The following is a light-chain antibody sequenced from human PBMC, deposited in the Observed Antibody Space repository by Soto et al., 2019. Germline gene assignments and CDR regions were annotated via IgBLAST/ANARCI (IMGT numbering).Light chain of an antibody. CDR2: DVT. CDR1: SSDVGGYDY. Sequence: QSALTQPRSVSGSPGQSVTISCTGTSSDVGGYDYVSWYQQHPDKAPKLIIFDVTKRPSGVPDQFSGSKSGNTASLTISGLQAEDEADYYCCSYAGNYTLIFGGGTQLTVL. CDR3: CSYAGNYTLI. J-gene: IGLJ2*01. V-gene: IGLV2-11*01.